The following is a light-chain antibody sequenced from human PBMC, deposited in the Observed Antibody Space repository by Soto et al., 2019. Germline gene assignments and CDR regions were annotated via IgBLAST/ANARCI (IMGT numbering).Light chain of an antibody. CDR3: QQYYRTPRT. CDR2: WAS. CDR1: QSVLYSSNNKNY. J-gene: IGKJ1*01. V-gene: IGKV4-1*01. Sequence: DIVMTQSPDSLAVSLGERATINCKSSQSVLYSSNNKNYLAWYQQKAGQPPKLLMYWASTREPGAPDRFSGSGSGTDFTLTISSLQAEDVAVYYCQQYYRTPRTFGQGTKVEIK.